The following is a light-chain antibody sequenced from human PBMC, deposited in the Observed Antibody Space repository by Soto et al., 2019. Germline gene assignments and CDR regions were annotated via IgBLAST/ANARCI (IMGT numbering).Light chain of an antibody. CDR3: QQYGTSPFT. CDR1: QSVSSS. V-gene: IGKV3-20*01. CDR2: GAS. J-gene: IGKJ4*01. Sequence: EIVLTQSPGTLSLSPGERATLSCMASQSVSSSLAWYQQKPGQAPRLLIYGASSRFTGIPDRFSGSGSGTDFNLTMTSLEPEDFALYYCQQYGTSPFTFGGGTKVE.